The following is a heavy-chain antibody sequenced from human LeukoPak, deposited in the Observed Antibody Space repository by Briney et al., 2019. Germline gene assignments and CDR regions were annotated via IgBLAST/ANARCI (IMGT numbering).Heavy chain of an antibody. V-gene: IGHV3-23*01. CDR1: GFTFSSYA. Sequence: PEGSLRLSCAASGFTFSSYAMSWVRQAPGKGLEWVSAISGSGGSTYYADSVKGRFTISRDNSKNTLYLQMNSLRAEDTAVYYCAKDPTGSSSWEYFDYWGQGTLVTVSS. CDR2: ISGSGGST. J-gene: IGHJ4*02. D-gene: IGHD6-13*01. CDR3: AKDPTGSSSWEYFDY.